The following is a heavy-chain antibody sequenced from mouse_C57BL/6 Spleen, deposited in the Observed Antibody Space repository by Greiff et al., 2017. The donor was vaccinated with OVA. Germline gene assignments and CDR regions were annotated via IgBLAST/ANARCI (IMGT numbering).Heavy chain of an antibody. CDR2: INPGSGGT. Sequence: VQLQESGAELVRPGTSVKVSCKASGYAFTNYLIEWVKQRPGQGLEWIGVINPGSGGTNYNEKFKGKATLTADKSSSTAYMQLSSLTSEDSAVYFCARGYYYGSSSAMDYWGQGTSVTVSS. CDR3: ARGYYYGSSSAMDY. CDR1: GYAFTNYL. J-gene: IGHJ4*01. D-gene: IGHD1-1*01. V-gene: IGHV1-54*01.